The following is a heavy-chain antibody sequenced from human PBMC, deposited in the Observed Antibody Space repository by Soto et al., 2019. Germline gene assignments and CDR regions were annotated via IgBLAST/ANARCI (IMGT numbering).Heavy chain of an antibody. CDR1: GGSISSAGYS. CDR2: IYHSGST. CDR3: ARETETGYSGYGYFDY. V-gene: IGHV4-30-2*01. D-gene: IGHD5-12*01. J-gene: IGHJ4*02. Sequence: SETXSLTCAVSGGSISSAGYSWSWIRQPPGKGLEWIGYIYHSGSTYYNPSLKSRVTISVDRSKNQLSLKLSSVTAADTAVYYCARETETGYSGYGYFDYWGQGTLVTVSS.